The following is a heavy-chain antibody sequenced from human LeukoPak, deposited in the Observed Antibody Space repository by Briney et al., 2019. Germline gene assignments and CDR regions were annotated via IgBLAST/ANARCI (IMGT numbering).Heavy chain of an antibody. CDR3: ARDTDYYDSSGYERWFDP. CDR2: ISAYNGNT. D-gene: IGHD3-22*01. V-gene: IGHV1-18*01. J-gene: IGHJ5*02. CDR1: GYTFTSYG. Sequence: ASVKVSCKASGYTFTSYGISWVRQPPGQGREGMGWISAYNGNTNYAQKLQGRVTMTTDTSTSTAYMELRSLRSDDTAVYYCARDTDYYDSSGYERWFDPWGQGTLVTVSS.